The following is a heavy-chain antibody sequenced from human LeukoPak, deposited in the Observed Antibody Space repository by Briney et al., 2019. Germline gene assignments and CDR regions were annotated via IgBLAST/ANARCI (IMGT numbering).Heavy chain of an antibody. CDR2: ISWNSGSI. CDR3: AKDIGGYFDWGGALVAFDI. CDR1: GFTFSSYW. Sequence: PGGSLRLSCAASGFTFSSYWMHWVRQAPGKGLEWVSGISWNSGSIGYADSVKGRFTISRDNAKNSLYLQMNSLRAEDTALYYCAKDIGGYFDWGGALVAFDIWGQGTMVTVSS. V-gene: IGHV3-9*01. J-gene: IGHJ3*02. D-gene: IGHD3-9*01.